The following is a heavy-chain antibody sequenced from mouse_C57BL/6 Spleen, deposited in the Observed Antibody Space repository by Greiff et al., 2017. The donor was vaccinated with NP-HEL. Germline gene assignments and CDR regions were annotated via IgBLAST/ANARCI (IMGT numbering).Heavy chain of an antibody. CDR1: GYTFTSYW. CDR3: AKRGHYAMDY. V-gene: IGHV1-69*01. Sequence: QVQLQQPGAELVMPGASVKLSCKASGYTFTSYWMHWVKQRPGQGLEWIGEIDPSDSYTNYNQKFKGKSTLTVDKSSSTAYMQLSSLTSEDSAVXYCAKRGHYAMDYWGQGTSVTVSS. CDR2: IDPSDSYT. J-gene: IGHJ4*01.